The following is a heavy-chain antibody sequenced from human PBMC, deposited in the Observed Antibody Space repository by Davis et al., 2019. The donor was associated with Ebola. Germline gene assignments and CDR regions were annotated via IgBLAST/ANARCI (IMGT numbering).Heavy chain of an antibody. V-gene: IGHV3-21*04. CDR2: ISSSSSYI. J-gene: IGHJ2*01. Sequence: GGSLRLSCAASGFTFSSYSMHWVRQAPGKGLEWVSSISSSSSYIYYADSVKGRFTISRDNSKNTLYLQITSLRAEDTAVYYCAKFVGFYWYFDLWGRGTLVTVSS. CDR3: AKFVGFYWYFDL. CDR1: GFTFSSYS.